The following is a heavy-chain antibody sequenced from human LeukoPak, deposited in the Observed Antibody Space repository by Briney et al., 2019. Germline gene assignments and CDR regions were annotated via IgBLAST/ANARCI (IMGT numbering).Heavy chain of an antibody. CDR3: ANRPVWVHYAADY. D-gene: IGHD3-16*01. J-gene: IGHJ4*02. V-gene: IGHV3-23*01. CDR1: GFTFSSYA. CDR2: VSGSGGST. Sequence: GGSLRLSCAASGFTFSSYAMSWVRQAPGKGLEWVSAVSGSGGSTYYADSVKGRFTTSRDNSKNTLYLQMNSLRVEDTAVYYCANRPVWVHYAADYWGQGTLVTVSS.